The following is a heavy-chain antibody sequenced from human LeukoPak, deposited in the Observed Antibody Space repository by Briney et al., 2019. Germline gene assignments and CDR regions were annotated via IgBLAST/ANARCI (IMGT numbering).Heavy chain of an antibody. CDR3: ARAELDTAMVDY. CDR1: GGSISSSSYY. J-gene: IGHJ4*02. Sequence: PSETLSLTCTVSGGSISSSSYYWGWIRQPPGKGLEWIGYIYYSGSTNYNPSLKSRVTISVDTSKNQFSLKLSSVTAADTAVYYCARAELDTAMVDYWGQGTLVTVSS. V-gene: IGHV4-61*05. D-gene: IGHD5-18*01. CDR2: IYYSGST.